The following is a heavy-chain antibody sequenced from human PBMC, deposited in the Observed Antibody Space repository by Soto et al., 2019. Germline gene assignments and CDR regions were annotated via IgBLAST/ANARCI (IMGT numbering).Heavy chain of an antibody. Sequence: EVQLVESGGGLVQPWGSLRLSCEASGFSFSAYWMSWVRQAPGKGLEWVANIKQDGSEQYYVDSVKGRFTISRNNDKNSLYLQMNSLRAEDTAVFYCARDFDVWGRGTLVTVSS. CDR3: ARDFDV. V-gene: IGHV3-7*01. CDR2: IKQDGSEQ. CDR1: GFSFSAYW. J-gene: IGHJ2*01.